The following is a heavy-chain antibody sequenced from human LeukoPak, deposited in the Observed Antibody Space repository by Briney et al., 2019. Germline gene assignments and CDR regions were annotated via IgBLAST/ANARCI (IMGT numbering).Heavy chain of an antibody. J-gene: IGHJ4*02. Sequence: GGSLRPSCAASGFTFSSYAMSWVRQAPGKGLEWVSAISGSGGSTYYADSVKGRFTISRDNSKNTLYLQMNSLRAEDTAVYYCAKGRHDKVATIPDYWGQGTLVTVSS. V-gene: IGHV3-23*01. CDR1: GFTFSSYA. CDR3: AKGRHDKVATIPDY. D-gene: IGHD5-12*01. CDR2: ISGSGGST.